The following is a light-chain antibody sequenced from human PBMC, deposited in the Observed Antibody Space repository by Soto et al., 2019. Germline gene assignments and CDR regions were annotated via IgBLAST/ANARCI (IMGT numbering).Light chain of an antibody. Sequence: QSALAQPASVSGSPGQSTIISCTGTSRDVGGYNYVSWYQQHPGKAPKFLIYEVDNRASGVSDRFSGSKSGNTASLTISGLQAEDEADYYCSSYTSSNTLVFGTGTKGT. CDR3: SSYTSSNTLV. J-gene: IGLJ1*01. CDR1: SRDVGGYNY. CDR2: EVD. V-gene: IGLV2-14*01.